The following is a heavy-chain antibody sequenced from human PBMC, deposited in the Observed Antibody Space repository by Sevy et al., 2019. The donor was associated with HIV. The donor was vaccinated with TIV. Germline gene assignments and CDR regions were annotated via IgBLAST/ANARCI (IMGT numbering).Heavy chain of an antibody. V-gene: IGHV3-23*01. CDR1: GFTFSSYA. Sequence: GGSLRLSCAASGFTFSSYAMSWVRQAPGKGLEWVSAISGSGGSTYYADSVKGRFTISRDNSKNTLYLQMNSLRAEDTAVYYCAKGSNRVAGPLIYYYYYYMDVWGKGTTVTDSS. CDR3: AKGSNRVAGPLIYYYYYYMDV. J-gene: IGHJ6*03. CDR2: ISGSGGST. D-gene: IGHD6-19*01.